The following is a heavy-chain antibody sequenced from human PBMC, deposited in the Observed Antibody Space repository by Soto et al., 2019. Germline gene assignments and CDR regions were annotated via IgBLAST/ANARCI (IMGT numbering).Heavy chain of an antibody. CDR2: ISHSGNTR. J-gene: IGHJ4*02. V-gene: IGHV3-48*03. Sequence: GGSLRLSCVASGYTFSDYDMNWVRQAPGKGLEWVVYISHSGNTRNYADSVKGRFTISRDNSKNSVYLQMNSLRVEDMAVYYCAREDRYQGAFDFWGRGALVTVSS. CDR3: AREDRYQGAFDF. CDR1: GYTFSDYD. D-gene: IGHD2-21*01.